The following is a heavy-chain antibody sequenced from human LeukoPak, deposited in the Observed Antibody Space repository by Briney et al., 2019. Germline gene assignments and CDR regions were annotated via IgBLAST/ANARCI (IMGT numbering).Heavy chain of an antibody. Sequence: SGTLSLTCAVYGGSFSGYYWSWIRQPPGKGLEWIGEINHSGSTNYNPSLKSRVTISVDTSKNQFSLKLSSVTAADTAVYYCARANVLLWFGDVNRRGCAFDIWGQGTMVTVSS. CDR1: GGSFSGYY. CDR2: INHSGST. J-gene: IGHJ3*02. V-gene: IGHV4-34*01. D-gene: IGHD3-10*01. CDR3: ARANVLLWFGDVNRRGCAFDI.